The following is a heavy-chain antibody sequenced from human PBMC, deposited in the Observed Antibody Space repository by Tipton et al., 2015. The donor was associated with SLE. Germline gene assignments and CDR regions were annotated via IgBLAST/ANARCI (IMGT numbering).Heavy chain of an antibody. V-gene: IGHV3-73*01. D-gene: IGHD3-22*01. CDR1: GFTFSGSA. CDR2: IRSKAKSYAT. Sequence: SLRLSCAASGFTFSGSAMHWVRQVSGKGLEWVGRIRSKAKSYATAYAASVKGRFTISRDDSKNTAYLQMNSLKTEDTAVYYCTSAYYDSSGYYGAFDIWGQGTMVTVSS. CDR3: TSAYYDSSGYYGAFDI. J-gene: IGHJ3*02.